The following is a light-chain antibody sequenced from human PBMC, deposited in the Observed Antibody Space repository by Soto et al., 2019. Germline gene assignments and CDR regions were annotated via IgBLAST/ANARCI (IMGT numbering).Light chain of an antibody. CDR2: EAS. CDR1: QSINNW. CDR3: QQYHSDSST. Sequence: DIQMTQSPSTLSASVGDRVTITCRASQSINNWLAWYQQKPGKAPKLLIYEASSLLSGVPARFSGSVSGTEFTLTISSLQPDDFADYYCQQYHSDSSTFGQGTKLDI. V-gene: IGKV1-5*03. J-gene: IGKJ2*01.